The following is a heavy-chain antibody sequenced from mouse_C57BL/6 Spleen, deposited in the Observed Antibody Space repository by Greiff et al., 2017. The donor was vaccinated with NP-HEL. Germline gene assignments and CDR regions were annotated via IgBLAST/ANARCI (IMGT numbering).Heavy chain of an antibody. J-gene: IGHJ2*01. CDR2: IYPRSGNT. V-gene: IGHV1-81*01. CDR3: ARYGSNPYYFDY. D-gene: IGHD1-1*01. Sequence: QVQLQQSGAELARPGASVKLSCKASGYTFTSYGISWVKQRTGQGLEWIGEIYPRSGNTCYNEKFKGKATLTADKSSSTAYMELRSLTSEDSAVYFCARYGSNPYYFDYWGQGTTLTVSS. CDR1: GYTFTSYG.